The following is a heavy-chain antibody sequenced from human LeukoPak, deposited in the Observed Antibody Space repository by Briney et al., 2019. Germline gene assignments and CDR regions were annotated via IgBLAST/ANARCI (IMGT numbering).Heavy chain of an antibody. J-gene: IGHJ3*02. Sequence: SETLSLTCTVSGGSISSYYWSSIRQPAGKGLEWIGRIYTSGSTNYNPSLKSRVTMSVDTSKNQFSLKLSSVTAADTAVYYCASELGYCSGGSCYSDAFDIWGQGTMVTVSP. CDR1: GGSISSYY. CDR2: IYTSGST. V-gene: IGHV4-4*07. CDR3: ASELGYCSGGSCYSDAFDI. D-gene: IGHD2-15*01.